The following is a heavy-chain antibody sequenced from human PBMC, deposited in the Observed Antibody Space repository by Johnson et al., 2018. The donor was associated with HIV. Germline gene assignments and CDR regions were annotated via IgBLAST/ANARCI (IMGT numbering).Heavy chain of an antibody. V-gene: IGHV3-30*04. J-gene: IGHJ3*02. CDR3: ATFGGGSFHAFDI. CDR1: GFTFTSSA. Sequence: QMLLVESGGGLVQPGRSLRLSCAASGFTFTSSAMHWIRQAPGKGLEWVALVSYAGSNIHYADSVKGRFTISRDSSKNMLYLQMNSLRAEDTAVYYCATFGGGSFHAFDIWGQGTMVTVSS. CDR2: VSYAGSNI. D-gene: IGHD1-26*01.